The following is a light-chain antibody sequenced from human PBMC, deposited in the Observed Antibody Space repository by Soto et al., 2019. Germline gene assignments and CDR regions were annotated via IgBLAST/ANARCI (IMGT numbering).Light chain of an antibody. CDR2: DAS. CDR1: QSVSSY. Sequence: ELVLTQSPGTLSLSPGERATLSCRASQSVSSYLAWYQQKPGQAPRLLIYDASNRATGIPARFSGSGSGTDFTLTISSLEPEDFAVYYCQQRSKMPLTFGHGTKVDNK. CDR3: QQRSKMPLT. J-gene: IGKJ1*01. V-gene: IGKV3-11*01.